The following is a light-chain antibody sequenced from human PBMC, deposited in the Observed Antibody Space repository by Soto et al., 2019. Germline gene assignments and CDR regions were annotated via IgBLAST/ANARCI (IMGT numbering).Light chain of an antibody. CDR3: ATWDGSLPGEV. Sequence: QSALTQPASVSGSPGQSITISCTGTSSDVGGYNYVSWYQHHPGKAPKVMIYEVSNRPSGISNRFSGSKAGNTASLTISGLQAEDEADYYCATWDGSLPGEVFGGGTKVTVL. V-gene: IGLV2-14*01. CDR2: EVS. J-gene: IGLJ2*01. CDR1: SSDVGGYNY.